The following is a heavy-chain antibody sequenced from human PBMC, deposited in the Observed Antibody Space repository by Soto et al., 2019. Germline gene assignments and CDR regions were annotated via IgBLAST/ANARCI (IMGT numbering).Heavy chain of an antibody. Sequence: QVQLVQSGAEVTKPGSSVKVSCKTSGVSFNNNGIGWVRQAPGHGLEWMGGVSPPFRTSNYARKFQGRISITADASTCTVNMELSSLTSEDTAQYYCARVLYYGSGSYSPYGMDVWGQGTTVTVSS. J-gene: IGHJ6*02. V-gene: IGHV1-69*01. CDR1: GVSFNNNG. CDR3: ARVLYYGSGSYSPYGMDV. CDR2: VSPPFRTS. D-gene: IGHD3-10*01.